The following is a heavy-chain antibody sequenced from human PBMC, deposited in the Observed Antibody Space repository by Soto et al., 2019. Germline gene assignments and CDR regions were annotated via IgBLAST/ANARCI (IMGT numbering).Heavy chain of an antibody. CDR3: ARISVASRYMDV. D-gene: IGHD5-12*01. J-gene: IGHJ6*03. CDR1: GGTISSSSYY. CDR2: FYYSGST. Sequence: PSETLSLTCPVSGGTISSSSYYWGWIRQSPGKGLEWIGSFYYSGSTYYSPSLKSRVTVSGDTSKKQISLRLSSVTAADTAVYYCARISVASRYMDVWGKGSTVTVSS. V-gene: IGHV4-39*01.